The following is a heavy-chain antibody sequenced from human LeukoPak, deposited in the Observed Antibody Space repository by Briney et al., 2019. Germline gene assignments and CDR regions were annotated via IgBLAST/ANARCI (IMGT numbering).Heavy chain of an antibody. V-gene: IGHV4-59*01. CDR3: ARGSTWVHYFDY. J-gene: IGHJ4*02. CDR2: IYYSGST. Sequence: SETLSLTCTVSGGSISSYYWSWIRQPPGKGLEWIGYIYYSGSTNYNPSLKSRVTISVDTSKNQFSLKLSSVTAADTAVYYCARGSTWVHYFDYWGQGTLVTVSS. CDR1: GGSISSYY. D-gene: IGHD6-13*01.